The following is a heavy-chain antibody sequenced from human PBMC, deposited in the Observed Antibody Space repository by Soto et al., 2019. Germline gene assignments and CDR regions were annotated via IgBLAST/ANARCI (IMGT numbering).Heavy chain of an antibody. CDR1: GGTFSSYA. CDR2: IIPIFGTA. D-gene: IGHD3-22*01. CDR3: ARGVRGRITMIVVGEYYYYGMDV. J-gene: IGHJ6*02. Sequence: SVKVSCKASGGTFSSYAISWVRQAPGQGLEWMGGIIPIFGTANYAQKFQGRVTITADESTSTAYMELSSLRSEDTAVYYCARGVRGRITMIVVGEYYYYGMDVWGQGTTVTVSS. V-gene: IGHV1-69*13.